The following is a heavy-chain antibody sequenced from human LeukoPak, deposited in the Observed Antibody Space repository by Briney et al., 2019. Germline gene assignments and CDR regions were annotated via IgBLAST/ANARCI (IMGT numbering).Heavy chain of an antibody. CDR2: IIPIFGTA. Sequence: ASVKVSCKASGGTFSSYAISWVRQAPGQGLEWMGGIIPIFGTANYAQKFQGRVTITADESTSTAYMELSSLRSEDTAVYYCARGSYDFWSGYPARYYYYYMDVWGKGTTVTASS. D-gene: IGHD3-3*01. J-gene: IGHJ6*03. CDR3: ARGSYDFWSGYPARYYYYYMDV. CDR1: GGTFSSYA. V-gene: IGHV1-69*13.